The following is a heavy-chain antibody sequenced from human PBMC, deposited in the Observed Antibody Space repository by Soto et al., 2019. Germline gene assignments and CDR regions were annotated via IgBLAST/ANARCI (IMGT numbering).Heavy chain of an antibody. J-gene: IGHJ6*02. Sequence: SVKVSCKASGGTFSSYAISWVRQAPGQGLEWMGGIIPIFGTANYAQKFQGRVTTTADESTSTAYMELSSLRSEDTAVYYCARGTRATINYYYGMDVWGQGTTVTVSS. CDR2: IIPIFGTA. CDR1: GGTFSSYA. D-gene: IGHD5-12*01. CDR3: ARGTRATINYYYGMDV. V-gene: IGHV1-69*13.